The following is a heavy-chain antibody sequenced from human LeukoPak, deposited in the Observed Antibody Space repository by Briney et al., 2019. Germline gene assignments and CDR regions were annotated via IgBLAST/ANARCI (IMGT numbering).Heavy chain of an antibody. V-gene: IGHV3-30*04. Sequence: GGSLRLSCAASGLTFSTYAMHWVRQAPGKGLEWVAVISNDGSNKYYADAVKGRFTISRDNSKNTLYLQMNSLRAEDTAVYYCAKVGATYYYYYMDVWGKGTTVTVSS. J-gene: IGHJ6*03. CDR1: GLTFSTYA. D-gene: IGHD1-26*01. CDR2: ISNDGSNK. CDR3: AKVGATYYYYYMDV.